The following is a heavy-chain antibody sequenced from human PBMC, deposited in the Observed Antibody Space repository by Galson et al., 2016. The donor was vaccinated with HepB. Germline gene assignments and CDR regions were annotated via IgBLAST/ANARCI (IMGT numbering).Heavy chain of an antibody. Sequence: SLRLSCAVTGFVVSSKYMNWVRQAPGKGPEWVSVIYTGGNTHYVDSVKDRFIISRDISKNTLFLQMNSLTAEDTAVYYCATSGTYAVGAFDIWGQGTMVTVSS. CDR3: ATSGTYAVGAFDI. J-gene: IGHJ3*02. CDR1: GFVVSSKY. V-gene: IGHV3-53*01. D-gene: IGHD1-26*01. CDR2: IYTGGNT.